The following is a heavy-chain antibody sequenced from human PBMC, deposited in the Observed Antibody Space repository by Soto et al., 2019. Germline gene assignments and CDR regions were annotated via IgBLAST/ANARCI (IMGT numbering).Heavy chain of an antibody. V-gene: IGHV4-59*01. CDR1: VGSISSYY. J-gene: IGHJ4*02. CDR2: IYYSGST. D-gene: IGHD3-9*01. CDR3: ARVKRTGYYNSGDY. Sequence: PSETMSLTCTVSVGSISSYYWSWIRQPPGKGLEWIGYIYYSGSTNYNPSLKSRVTISVDTSKNQFSLKLSSVTAADTAVYYCARVKRTGYYNSGDYWGRGTRVTVSS.